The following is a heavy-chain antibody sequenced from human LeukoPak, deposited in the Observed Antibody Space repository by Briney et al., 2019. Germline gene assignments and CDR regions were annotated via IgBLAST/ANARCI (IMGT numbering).Heavy chain of an antibody. Sequence: GRSLRLSCAASGFTFDDYAMHWVRQAPGKGLEWVSGISWNSGSIGYADSVKGRFTISRDNAKNSLYLQMNSLRAEDTALYYCAKDSLYDFWRGSLSDNNYFDYWGQGTLVTVSS. CDR3: AKDSLYDFWRGSLSDNNYFDY. CDR1: GFTFDDYA. CDR2: ISWNSGSI. D-gene: IGHD3-3*01. V-gene: IGHV3-9*01. J-gene: IGHJ4*02.